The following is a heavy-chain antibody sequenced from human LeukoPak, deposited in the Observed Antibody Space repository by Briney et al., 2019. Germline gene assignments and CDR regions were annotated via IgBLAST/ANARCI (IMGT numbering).Heavy chain of an antibody. V-gene: IGHV3-23*01. CDR2: ISGSGGST. CDR3: ARDNSVVVTAY. CDR1: GFTFSSYA. J-gene: IGHJ4*02. D-gene: IGHD2-21*02. Sequence: GGSLRLSCAASGFTFSSYAMSWVRQAPGKGLEWVSAISGSGGSTYYADSVKGRSTISRDNSKNTLYLQMNSLRAEDTAVYYCARDNSVVVTAYWGQGTLVTVSS.